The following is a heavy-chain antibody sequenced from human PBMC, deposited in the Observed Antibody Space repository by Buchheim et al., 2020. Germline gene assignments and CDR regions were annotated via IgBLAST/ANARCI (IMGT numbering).Heavy chain of an antibody. CDR2: ISKNGIT. Sequence: QVQLQESGPGLVKPSETLSLTCTVSGVSISGSRNFWGWIRQSPGKGLEWIGSISKNGITDYTPSLESRVTIAVDTSKNHFSLRLNSVTAADTGVYYCARRGTSPRDRSSFFDYWGQGAL. CDR1: GVSISGSRNF. J-gene: IGHJ4*02. CDR3: ARRGTSPRDRSSFFDY. V-gene: IGHV4-39*01. D-gene: IGHD3-16*01.